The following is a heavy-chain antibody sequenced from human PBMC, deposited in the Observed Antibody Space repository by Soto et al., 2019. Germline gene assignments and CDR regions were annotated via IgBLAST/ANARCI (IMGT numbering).Heavy chain of an antibody. D-gene: IGHD6-19*01. Sequence: QVLLQESGPGLVQPSGTLSLSCAVSGVSISSNYYWGWVRQSPGKGLEWLGDISHIGSVNYSPSLMSRVTISMDRSENQFSLNLNSVTAADTAVYSCVRSFGWYAIDYWGQGTLVIVSS. CDR3: VRSFGWYAIDY. CDR1: GVSISSNYY. V-gene: IGHV4-4*02. J-gene: IGHJ4*02. CDR2: ISHIGSV.